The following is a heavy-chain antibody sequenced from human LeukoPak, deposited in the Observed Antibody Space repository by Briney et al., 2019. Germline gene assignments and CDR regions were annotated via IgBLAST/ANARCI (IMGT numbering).Heavy chain of an antibody. Sequence: GRSLRLSCEASGFNFSSYGMHWVSQAPGKGLEWVGVIWYDGTNKQYADSVKGRFTISRDNSKNTLYLLMNSLRAEDTAVYYCAKTIVPAAPIYYYYMDVWGNGTTLTVS. D-gene: IGHD2-2*01. J-gene: IGHJ6*03. V-gene: IGHV3-33*06. CDR3: AKTIVPAAPIYYYYMDV. CDR2: IWYDGTNK. CDR1: GFNFSSYG.